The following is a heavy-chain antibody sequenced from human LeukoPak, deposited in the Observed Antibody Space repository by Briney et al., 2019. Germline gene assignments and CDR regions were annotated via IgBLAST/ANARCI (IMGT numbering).Heavy chain of an antibody. Sequence: ASVKLSCKASGGTFSSYAISWVRQAPGQGLEWRGRIIPILGIANYAQKFQGRVTITADKSTSTAYMELSSLRSEDTAVYYCASSRSNSGSYDYWGQGTLVTVSS. CDR3: ASSRSNSGSYDY. CDR1: GGTFSSYA. D-gene: IGHD1-26*01. V-gene: IGHV1-69*04. J-gene: IGHJ4*02. CDR2: IIPILGIA.